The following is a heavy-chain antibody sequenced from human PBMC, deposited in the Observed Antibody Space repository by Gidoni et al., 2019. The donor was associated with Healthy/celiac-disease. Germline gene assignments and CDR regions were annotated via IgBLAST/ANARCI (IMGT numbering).Heavy chain of an antibody. D-gene: IGHD3-16*01. CDR3: ARDSAAGLSYDYGIDV. J-gene: IGHJ6*02. CDR2: IWYDGSNK. CDR1: SSYG. Sequence: SSYGMHWVRQAPGKGLEWVAVIWYDGSNKYYAASVKGRITISRDNSKNTLYLQMNSLRAEDTAVYYCARDSAAGLSYDYGIDVWGQGTTVTVAS. V-gene: IGHV3-33*01.